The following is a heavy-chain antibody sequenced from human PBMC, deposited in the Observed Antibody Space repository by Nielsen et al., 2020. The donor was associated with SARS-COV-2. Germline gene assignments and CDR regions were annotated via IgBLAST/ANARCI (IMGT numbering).Heavy chain of an antibody. D-gene: IGHD6-19*01. V-gene: IGHV4-59*08. CDR2: IYYSGST. J-gene: IGHJ5*02. CDR3: ARQSIAVALANWFDP. CDR1: GGSISSYY. Sequence: SETLSLTCTVSGGSISSYYWSWIRQPPGKGLEWIGYIYYSGSTNYNPSLKSRVTISVDTSKNQFSLKLSSVTAADTAVYYCARQSIAVALANWFDPWGQGTPVTVSS.